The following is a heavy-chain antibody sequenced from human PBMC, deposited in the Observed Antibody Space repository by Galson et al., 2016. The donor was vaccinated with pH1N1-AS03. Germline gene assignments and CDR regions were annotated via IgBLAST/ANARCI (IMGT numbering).Heavy chain of an antibody. CDR1: GDSINSGDYH. V-gene: IGHV4-61*02. D-gene: IGHD3-22*01. CDR3: ATTWGSGYTVDY. Sequence: TLSLTCTVSGDSINSGDYHWSWIRQPAGKGLEWIGRISTIGLTNYKASLRGRVTMSIDTSKSQFSLKLTSVTAADTAFYYCATTWGSGYTVDYWGQGILVTVSS. J-gene: IGHJ4*02. CDR2: ISTIGLT.